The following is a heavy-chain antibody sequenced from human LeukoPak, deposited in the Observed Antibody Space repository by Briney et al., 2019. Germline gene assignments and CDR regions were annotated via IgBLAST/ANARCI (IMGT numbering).Heavy chain of an antibody. Sequence: GGSLGLSCAASGFIFSNYEMNWVRQAPGKGLEWVSYISRRGSTIYYADSVKGRFTISRDNAKNSLYLQMNSLRAEDTAIYYCAVPGGMDYWGQGTLVTVSS. CDR3: AVPGGMDY. J-gene: IGHJ4*02. CDR1: GFIFSNYE. CDR2: ISRRGSTI. D-gene: IGHD2-15*01. V-gene: IGHV3-48*03.